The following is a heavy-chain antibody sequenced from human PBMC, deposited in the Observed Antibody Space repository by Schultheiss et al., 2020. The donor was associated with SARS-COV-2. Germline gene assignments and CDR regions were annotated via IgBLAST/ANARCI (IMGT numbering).Heavy chain of an antibody. D-gene: IGHD4-17*01. J-gene: IGHJ6*02. Sequence: GGSLRLSCAASGFTFSSYSMNWVRQAPGKGLEWVSSISSSSSYIYYADSVQGRFTISRDNSKNTLYLQMNSLRADDTAVYYCAREEYGDYPLYYYKYYGMDVWGQGTTVTVSS. V-gene: IGHV3-21*01. CDR3: AREEYGDYPLYYYKYYGMDV. CDR1: GFTFSSYS. CDR2: ISSSSSYI.